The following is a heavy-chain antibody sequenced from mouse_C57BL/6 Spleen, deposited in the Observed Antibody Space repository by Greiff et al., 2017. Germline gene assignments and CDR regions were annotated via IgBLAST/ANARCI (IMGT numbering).Heavy chain of an antibody. CDR1: GFTFSSYA. Sequence: EVQLVESGGGLVKPGGSLKLSCAASGFTFSSYAMSWVRQTPEKRLEWVATISDGGSYTYYPDNVKGRFTISRDNAKNNLYLQMSHLKSEDTAMYYCARVGDYEAYWGQGTLVTVSA. V-gene: IGHV5-4*01. D-gene: IGHD2-4*01. CDR2: ISDGGSYT. CDR3: ARVGDYEAY. J-gene: IGHJ3*01.